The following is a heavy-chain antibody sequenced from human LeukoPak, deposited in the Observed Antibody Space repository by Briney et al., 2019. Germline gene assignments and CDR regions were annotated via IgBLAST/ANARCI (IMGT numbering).Heavy chain of an antibody. CDR1: GGSISSGGYY. CDR2: IYYSGST. J-gene: IGHJ5*02. V-gene: IGHV4-31*03. D-gene: IGHD1-26*01. CDR3: ARDFHLPGATSRWFDP. Sequence: SQTLCLTCTVSGGSISSGGYYWSWIRQHPGKGLESIGYIYYSGSTYYNPSLKSRVTLSVITSKNQFSLKLTSVTAADPAVYYCARDFHLPGATSRWFDPWGQGTLVTVSS.